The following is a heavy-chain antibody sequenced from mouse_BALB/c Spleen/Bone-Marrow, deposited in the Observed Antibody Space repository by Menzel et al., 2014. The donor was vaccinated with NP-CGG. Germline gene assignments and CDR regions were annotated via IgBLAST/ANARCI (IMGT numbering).Heavy chain of an antibody. D-gene: IGHD4-1*01. V-gene: IGHV5-17*02. CDR3: TRGGNWDDFDY. CDR1: GFTFSSFG. CDR2: ISSGSSTI. Sequence: EVQLQQSGGGLVQPGGSRKLSCAASGFTFSSFGMHWVRQAPEKGLEWVAYISSGSSTIFYADTVKGRFTVSRDNPKNTLFLQMTSLRSEYTAMYYCTRGGNWDDFDYWGQGTTLTVSS. J-gene: IGHJ2*01.